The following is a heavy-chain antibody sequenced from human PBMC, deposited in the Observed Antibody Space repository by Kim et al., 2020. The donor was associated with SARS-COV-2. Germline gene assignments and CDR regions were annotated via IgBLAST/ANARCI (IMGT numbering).Heavy chain of an antibody. D-gene: IGHD2-2*02. J-gene: IGHJ5*02. V-gene: IGHV1-2*04. Sequence: ASVKVSCKASGYTFTGYYMHWVRQAPGQGLEWMGWINPNSGGTNYAQKFQGWVTMTRDTSISTAYMELSRLRSDDTAVYYCARDRLGYCSSTSCYNVWFDPWGQRTLVTVSS. CDR1: GYTFTGYY. CDR2: INPNSGGT. CDR3: ARDRLGYCSSTSCYNVWFDP.